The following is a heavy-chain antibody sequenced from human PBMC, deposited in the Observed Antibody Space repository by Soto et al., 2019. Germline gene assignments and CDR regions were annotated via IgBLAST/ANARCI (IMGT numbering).Heavy chain of an antibody. CDR2: ISAYNGNT. CDR3: ARDLKMSSSWYESLNAFDI. V-gene: IGHV1-18*01. D-gene: IGHD6-13*01. CDR1: GYTFTSYG. J-gene: IGHJ3*02. Sequence: AASVKVSCKASGYTFTSYGISWVRQAPGQGLEWMGWISAYNGNTNYAQKLQGRVTMTTDTSTSTAYMELRSLRSDDTAVYYCARDLKMSSSWYESLNAFDIWGQGTMVTV.